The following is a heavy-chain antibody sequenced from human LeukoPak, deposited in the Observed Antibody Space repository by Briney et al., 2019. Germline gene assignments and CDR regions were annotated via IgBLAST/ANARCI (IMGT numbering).Heavy chain of an antibody. V-gene: IGHV1-18*01. J-gene: IGHJ4*02. CDR2: ISAKNGDT. D-gene: IGHD1-7*01. Sequence: ASVKASCKASAYIFSNYGISWVRQAPGQGLEWMGWISAKNGDTNYIQKFRGRVTMTTDTSTSTAYMELWSLRSDDTAVYYCARDVPATTPFDYWGQGTLVTVSS. CDR3: ARDVPATTPFDY. CDR1: AYIFSNYG.